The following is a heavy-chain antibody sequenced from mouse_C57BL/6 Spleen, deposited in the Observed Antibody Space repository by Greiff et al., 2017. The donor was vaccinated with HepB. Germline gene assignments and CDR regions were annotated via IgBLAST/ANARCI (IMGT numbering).Heavy chain of an antibody. Sequence: EVQLVESGGGLVQPGGSLSLSCAASGFTFTDYYMSWVRQPPGKALEWLGFIRNKANGYTTEYSASVKGRFTISRDNSQSILYLQMNALRAEDSATYYCASLRGDLGYWGQGTTLTVSS. J-gene: IGHJ2*01. V-gene: IGHV7-3*01. CDR3: ASLRGDLGY. CDR2: IRNKANGYTT. CDR1: GFTFTDYY.